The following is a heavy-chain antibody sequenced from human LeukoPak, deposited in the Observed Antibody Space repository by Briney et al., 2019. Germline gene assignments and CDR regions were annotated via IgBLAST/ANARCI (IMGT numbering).Heavy chain of an antibody. J-gene: IGHJ5*02. D-gene: IGHD4-23*01. CDR2: IYTSGST. CDR1: GGSISSYY. CDR3: ARHRNYGGNPTKWFDP. V-gene: IGHV4-4*09. Sequence: SETLSLTCTVSGGSISSYYWSWIRQPPGKGLEWIGYIYTSGSTNYNPSLKSRVTISVDTSKNQFSLKLSSVTAADTAVYYCARHRNYGGNPTKWFDPWGQGTLVTVSS.